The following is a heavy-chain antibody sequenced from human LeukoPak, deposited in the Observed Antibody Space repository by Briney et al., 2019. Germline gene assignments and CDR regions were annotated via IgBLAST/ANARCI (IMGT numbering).Heavy chain of an antibody. CDR2: ISGGAGST. CDR3: ARWMRSPYWFDP. V-gene: IGHV3-23*01. Sequence: GGSLRLSCAGSGFIFSSYAMSWARQAPGKGLDWVSTISGGAGSTYYADSVKGRFTISRDNSKNTLYLEINSLRDEDTAVYYCARWMRSPYWFDPWGQGTLVTVSS. D-gene: IGHD2-15*01. J-gene: IGHJ5*02. CDR1: GFIFSSYA.